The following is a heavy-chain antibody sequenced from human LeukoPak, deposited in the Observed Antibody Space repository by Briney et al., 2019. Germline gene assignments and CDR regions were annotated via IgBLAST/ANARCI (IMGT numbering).Heavy chain of an antibody. V-gene: IGHV3-74*03. CDR1: GFTFSSRW. J-gene: IGHJ4*02. CDR2: INNDGSST. CDR3: SDFDY. Sequence: GGSLRLTCAASGFTFSSRWMHWVRQAPGKGLVWVAQINNDGSSTMYADSVKGRFTISRDNAKNTLYLRMNSLRAEDTAVYYCSDFDYWDQGTLVTVSS.